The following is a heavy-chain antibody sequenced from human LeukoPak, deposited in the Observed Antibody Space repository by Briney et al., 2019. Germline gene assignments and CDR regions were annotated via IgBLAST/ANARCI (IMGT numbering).Heavy chain of an antibody. CDR3: ARDAVDTANAV. D-gene: IGHD5-18*01. V-gene: IGHV3-30*04. CDR2: ISYDGTNE. CDR1: GFTFSSYT. J-gene: IGHJ6*02. Sequence: PGGSLRLSCAASGFTFSSYTMHWVRQAPGKGLEWVAIISYDGTNEYYADSVKGRFTISRDNSKNTLYLQVNSLRAEDTAVYYCARDAVDTANAVWGQGTTVTVSS.